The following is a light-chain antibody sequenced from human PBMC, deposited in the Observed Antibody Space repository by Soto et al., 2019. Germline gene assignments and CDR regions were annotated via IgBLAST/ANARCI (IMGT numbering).Light chain of an antibody. Sequence: QSVLTQPPSASGTPGQRVTISCSGSSSNIGSNTVNWYQQLPGTAPKLLIYSNNHRPSGVPDRFSGSESGTSTSLAISGLQSEDEAEYYCASWDYSRNCLWVFGGGTKLTVL. CDR1: SSNIGSNT. CDR3: ASWDYSRNCLWV. J-gene: IGLJ3*02. V-gene: IGLV1-44*01. CDR2: SNN.